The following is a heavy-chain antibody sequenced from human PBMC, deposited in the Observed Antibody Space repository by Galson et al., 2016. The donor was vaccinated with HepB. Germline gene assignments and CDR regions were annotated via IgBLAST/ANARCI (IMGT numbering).Heavy chain of an antibody. CDR3: AKECNWNCGLDV. D-gene: IGHD2/OR15-2a*01. CDR1: EASFGDYM. CDR2: ITWNGDAT. Sequence: SLRLSCAGSEASFGDYMMHWVRQAPGKGLEWVSLITWNGDATYYADSVTGRFTISRDNSKNSLYLQMNSLKTGDTALYFCAKECNWNCGLDVWGRGTTVTVSS. J-gene: IGHJ6*02. V-gene: IGHV3-43*01.